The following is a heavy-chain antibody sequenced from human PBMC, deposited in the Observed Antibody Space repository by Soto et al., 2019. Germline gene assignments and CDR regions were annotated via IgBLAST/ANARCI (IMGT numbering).Heavy chain of an antibody. CDR3: ARGGAVAGTYYYYYGMDV. CDR1: SGNTESGTV. D-gene: IGHD6-19*01. Sequence: YLTCAGSSGNTESGTVSSWVRPPRGKRMEWIGELYHIGSTNYNPSLKSRVTISVDKSKNQFSLKLSSVTAADTAVYYCARGGAVAGTYYYYYGMDVWGQGTTVTVSS. J-gene: IGHJ6*02. V-gene: IGHV4-4*02. CDR2: LYHIGST.